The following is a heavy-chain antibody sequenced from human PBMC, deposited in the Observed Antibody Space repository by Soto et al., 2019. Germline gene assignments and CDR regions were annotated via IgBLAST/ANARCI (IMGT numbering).Heavy chain of an antibody. CDR1: GFTFSSYS. V-gene: IGHV3-21*01. Sequence: EVQLVESGGGLVKPGGSLRLSCAASGFTFSSYSMNWVRQAPGKGLEWVSSISSSSSYIYYADSVKGRFTISRDNAKNSLYLQMNSLRAEDTAVYYCARLNYSSGAAYDAFDIWGQGTMVTVSS. J-gene: IGHJ3*02. D-gene: IGHD6-19*01. CDR3: ARLNYSSGAAYDAFDI. CDR2: ISSSSSYI.